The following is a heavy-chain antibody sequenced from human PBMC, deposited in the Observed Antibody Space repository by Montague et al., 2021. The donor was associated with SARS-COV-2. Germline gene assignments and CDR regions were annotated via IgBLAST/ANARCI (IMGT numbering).Heavy chain of an antibody. J-gene: IGHJ4*02. CDR2: INSDGSST. Sequence: SLRLSCAASGFTFSNYWMHWVRQAPGKGLVWVSRINSDGSSTTYADSMKGRFAISRDNAKNTVYLQMNSLRAEDSAVYYCASDSRYSGYEADYWGQGTLGTVSS. D-gene: IGHD5-12*01. V-gene: IGHV3-74*01. CDR1: GFTFSNYW. CDR3: ASDSRYSGYEADY.